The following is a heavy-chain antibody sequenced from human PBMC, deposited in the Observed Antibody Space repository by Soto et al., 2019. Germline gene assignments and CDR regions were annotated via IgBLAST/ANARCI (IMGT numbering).Heavy chain of an antibody. CDR1: CGSIISYY. J-gene: IGHJ4*02. V-gene: IGHV4-59*01. CDR3: ARTYYYDSSGYHYFDY. CDR2: IYYSGSA. D-gene: IGHD3-22*01. Sequence: PSETLSLTCTFSCGSIISYYWSWIRQPPGKGLEWIGYIYYSGSANYNPSLKSRVTISVDTSKNQFSLKLSSVTAADTAVYYCARTYYYDSSGYHYFDYWGQGTLVTVSS.